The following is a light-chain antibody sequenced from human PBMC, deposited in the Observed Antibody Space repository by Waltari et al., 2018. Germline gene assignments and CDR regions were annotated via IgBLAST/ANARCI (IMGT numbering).Light chain of an antibody. CDR1: QSVSSY. CDR3: QQRSSLAGVT. V-gene: IGKV3-11*01. J-gene: IGKJ3*01. CDR2: DAS. Sequence: EIVLTLSPATLSLSPGERATLSSRAIQSVSSYLAWYQQKPAQAPRLLIYDASKRATGIPARFSGSGSGTAFTLTISSLEPEDYSVSYCQQRSSLAGVTFGPGTKVDIK.